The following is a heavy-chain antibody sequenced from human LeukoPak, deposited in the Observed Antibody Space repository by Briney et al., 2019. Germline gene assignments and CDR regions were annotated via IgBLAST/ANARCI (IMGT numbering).Heavy chain of an antibody. CDR2: IIPIFGTA. Sequence: SVKVSCKASGGTFSSYAISWARQAPGQGLEWMGGIIPIFGTANYAQKFQGRVTITADESTSTAYMELSSLRSEDTAVYYCARSLTGYSSGWFNYYYYYGMDVWGQGTTVTVSS. V-gene: IGHV1-69*13. J-gene: IGHJ6*02. CDR1: GGTFSSYA. D-gene: IGHD6-19*01. CDR3: ARSLTGYSSGWFNYYYYYGMDV.